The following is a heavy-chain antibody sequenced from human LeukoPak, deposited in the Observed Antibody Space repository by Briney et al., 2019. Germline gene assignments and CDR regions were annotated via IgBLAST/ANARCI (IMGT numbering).Heavy chain of an antibody. CDR1: GGSISSYY. D-gene: IGHD6-6*01. V-gene: IGHV4-59*08. J-gene: IGHJ4*02. CDR2: IYYSGST. CDR3: ARHLGQSIAGFDY. Sequence: SETLSLTCTVSGGSISSYYWSWIRQPPGKGLEWIGYIYYSGSTNYNPSLKSRVTISVDTSKNQFSLKLSSVTAADTAVYYCARHLGQSIAGFDYWGQGTLVTVSS.